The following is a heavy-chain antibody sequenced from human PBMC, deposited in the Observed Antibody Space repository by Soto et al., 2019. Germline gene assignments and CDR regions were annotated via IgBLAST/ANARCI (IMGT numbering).Heavy chain of an antibody. J-gene: IGHJ4*02. Sequence: GGSLRLSCAASGFTFSSYSMNWVRQAPGKGLEWVSSISSSSSYIYYADSVKGRFTISRDNAKNSLYLQMNSLRAEDTAVYYCARGFSQRFDYFDYWGQGTLVTVSS. CDR3: ARGFSQRFDYFDY. CDR1: GFTFSSYS. CDR2: ISSSSSYI. V-gene: IGHV3-21*01. D-gene: IGHD6-25*01.